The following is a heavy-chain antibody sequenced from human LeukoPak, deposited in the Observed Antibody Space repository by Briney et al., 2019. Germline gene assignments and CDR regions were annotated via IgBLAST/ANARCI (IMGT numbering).Heavy chain of an antibody. Sequence: GGSLRLSCAASGFTFSSYGMSWVRQAPGKGLEWVSAISGSDGSTYYADSVKGRFTISRDNSRDTLSVQINSLRAEDTAVYYCAKLQSVVIPAAMLGFDYWGQGILVTVSS. D-gene: IGHD2-2*01. CDR1: GFTFSSYG. CDR3: AKLQSVVIPAAMLGFDY. V-gene: IGHV3-23*01. CDR2: ISGSDGST. J-gene: IGHJ4*02.